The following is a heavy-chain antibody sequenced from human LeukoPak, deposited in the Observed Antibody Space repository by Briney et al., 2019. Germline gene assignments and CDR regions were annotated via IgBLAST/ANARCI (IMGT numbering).Heavy chain of an antibody. D-gene: IGHD4-17*01. CDR3: ARRGEGRLDGYYHGLDV. CDR1: GFTFSRYW. Sequence: GGSLRLSCAASGFTFSRYWMSWVRQAPGKGLEWVANIRQNSMGKYFVDSVEGRFTISRDNDKNSLHLQMNSLRGEDTAVDFCARRGEGRLDGYYHGLDVWGRGTTVAVSS. CDR2: IRQNSMGK. J-gene: IGHJ6*02. V-gene: IGHV3-7*04.